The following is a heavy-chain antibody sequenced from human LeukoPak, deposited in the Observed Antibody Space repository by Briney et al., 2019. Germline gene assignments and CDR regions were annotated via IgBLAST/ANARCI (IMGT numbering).Heavy chain of an antibody. CDR3: ARGPTRQYFDY. V-gene: IGHV3-11*01. D-gene: IGHD6-6*01. CDR2: ISSGDGPT. J-gene: IGHJ4*02. Sequence: GGSLRLSCAASGFTFSDYYMTWIRQAPGKGLEWISYISSGDGPTYYADSVKGRFTISRDNSKNTLYLQMNSLRAEDTAVYYCARGPTRQYFDYWGQGTLVTVSS. CDR1: GFTFSDYY.